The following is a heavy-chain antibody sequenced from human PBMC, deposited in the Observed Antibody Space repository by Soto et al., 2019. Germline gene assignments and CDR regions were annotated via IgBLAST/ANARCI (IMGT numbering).Heavy chain of an antibody. CDR2: ISSRSSYI. V-gene: IGHV3-21*01. CDR1: GFNFSSYS. CDR3: ASQPPTLTTRDDY. Sequence: GGSLRLSCADSGFNFSSYSMNWVRQAPGKGLEWVSSISSRSSYIYYADSVKGRFTISRDNAKNSLYLQMNSLRAKDTAGSYFASQPPTLTTRDDYWGEGTLVTVSA. D-gene: IGHD4-17*01. J-gene: IGHJ4*02.